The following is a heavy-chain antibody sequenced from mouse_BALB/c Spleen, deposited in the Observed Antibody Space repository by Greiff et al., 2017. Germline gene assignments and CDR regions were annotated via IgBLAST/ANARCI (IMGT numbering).Heavy chain of an antibody. CDR2: ISTYYGNT. Sequence: LQDSGPELVRPGVSVKISCQGSGYTFTDYAMHWVEQSHAKSPELIGVISTYYGNTNYNQNFKGKATMTVDKSSSIAYMELARLTSEDFAIYYCAREAYGSAPGFAYWGEGPRVTVSA. CDR1: GYTFTDYA. V-gene: IGHV1-67*01. CDR3: AREAYGSAPGFAY. J-gene: IGHJ3*01. D-gene: IGHD1-1*01.